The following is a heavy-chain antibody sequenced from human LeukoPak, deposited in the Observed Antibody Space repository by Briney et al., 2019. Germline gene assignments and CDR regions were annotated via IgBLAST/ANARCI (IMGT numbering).Heavy chain of an antibody. CDR2: INPNSGGT. Sequence: ASVKVSCKASGYTFTGYYMHWVRQAPGQGLEWMGRINPNSGGTNYAQKFQGRVTMTRDTSISTAYMELSRLRSDGTAVYYCARSDHYYYYMDVWGKGTTVTVSS. CDR1: GYTFTGYY. V-gene: IGHV1-2*06. CDR3: ARSDHYYYYMDV. J-gene: IGHJ6*03.